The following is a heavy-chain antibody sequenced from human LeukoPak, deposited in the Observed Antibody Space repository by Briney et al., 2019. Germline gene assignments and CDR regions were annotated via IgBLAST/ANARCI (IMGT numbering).Heavy chain of an antibody. CDR3: ATPRLYSSGWFHDAFDI. CDR2: IIPIFGTA. V-gene: IGHV1-69*01. J-gene: IGHJ3*02. D-gene: IGHD6-19*01. CDR1: GGTFSSYA. Sequence: ASVTVSCKASGGTFSSYAISWVRQAPGQGLEWMGGIIPIFGTANYAQKFQGRVTITADESTSTAYMELSSLRSEDTAVYYCATPRLYSSGWFHDAFDIWGQGTMVTVSS.